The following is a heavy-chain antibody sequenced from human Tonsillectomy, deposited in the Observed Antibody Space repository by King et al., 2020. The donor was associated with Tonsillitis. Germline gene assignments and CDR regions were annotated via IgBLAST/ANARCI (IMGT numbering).Heavy chain of an antibody. CDR1: GSSFTSYW. V-gene: IGHV5-51*01. CDR3: ARQGSAVVLDY. Sequence: QLVQSGAEVKKSGESLKISCKGSGSSFTSYWIGWVRQMPGKGLEWMGIINPGDSDTRYSPPFQGQVVISADKSISTAYLQWNSLKASDTAMYYCARQGSAVVLDYWGQGTLVTVSS. J-gene: IGHJ4*02. D-gene: IGHD2-21*01. CDR2: INPGDSDT.